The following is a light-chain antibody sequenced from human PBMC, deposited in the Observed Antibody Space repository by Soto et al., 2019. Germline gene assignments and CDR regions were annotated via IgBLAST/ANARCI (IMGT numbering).Light chain of an antibody. J-gene: IGLJ3*02. V-gene: IGLV2-8*01. CDR1: SSDVGGYDY. CDR2: EVT. Sequence: QSALTQPPSASGSPGQSVTISCTGTSSDVGGYDYVSWYQQHPGKAPKLMIYEVTERPSGVSNRFSGSKSGNTASLTISGLQAEDEGDYYCCSYAGSGNYWIFGGGTKVTVL. CDR3: CSYAGSGNYWI.